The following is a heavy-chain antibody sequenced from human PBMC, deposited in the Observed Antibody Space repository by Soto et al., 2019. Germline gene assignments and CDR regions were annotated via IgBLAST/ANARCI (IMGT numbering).Heavy chain of an antibody. V-gene: IGHV4-34*01. CDR3: ARMRQEVTTFKSFYYGLDV. Sequence: QVQLQLWGAGLLKPSETLSLTCAVYGGSVSSASFSGYYWTWIRQPPRKGLEWLGEIDQSGSTNCHPPLTMRVTMSVDTSKNQFSLKLSSVTAADTAVYYCARMRQEVTTFKSFYYGLDVWGQGTTVIVSS. D-gene: IGHD4-17*01. CDR1: GGSVSSASFSGYY. CDR2: IDQSGST. J-gene: IGHJ6*02.